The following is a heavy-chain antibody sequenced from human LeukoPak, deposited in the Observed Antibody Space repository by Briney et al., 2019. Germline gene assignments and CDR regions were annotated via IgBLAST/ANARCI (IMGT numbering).Heavy chain of an antibody. D-gene: IGHD2-8*01. CDR1: GESFSGYS. V-gene: IGHV4-34*01. CDR3: ARRLRYCTNGVCSNWFDP. Sequence: SETLSLTCALYGESFSGYSWCWIREPPGKGLESSWEINHSGGTNYNPSLKSRVTISVDTSKNQFSLKLSSVTAADTAVYYCARRLRYCTNGVCSNWFDPWGQGTLVTVSS. J-gene: IGHJ5*02. CDR2: INHSGGT.